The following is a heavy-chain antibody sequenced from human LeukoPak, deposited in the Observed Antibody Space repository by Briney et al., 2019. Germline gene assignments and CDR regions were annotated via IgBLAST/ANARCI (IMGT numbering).Heavy chain of an antibody. V-gene: IGHV1-46*01. CDR3: AREDCSGGSCYSNWFDP. CDR1: GYTFTSYY. Sequence: ASVTVSCKASGYTFTSYYMHWVRQAPGQGLEGMGLINPSGGSTSYAQKFQGRVTMTRDTSTSTVYMELSSLRSEDTAVYYCAREDCSGGSCYSNWFDPWGQGTLVTVSS. D-gene: IGHD2-15*01. CDR2: INPSGGST. J-gene: IGHJ5*02.